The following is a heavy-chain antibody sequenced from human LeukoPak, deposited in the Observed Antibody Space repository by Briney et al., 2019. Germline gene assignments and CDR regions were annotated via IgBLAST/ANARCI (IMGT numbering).Heavy chain of an antibody. CDR2: IQYDGSNK. D-gene: IGHD1-26*01. Sequence: PGGPLRLSCAASGFTFSSYGMHWVRQAPGKGLEWVAFIQYDGSNKYYADSVKGRFTISRDNSKNTLYLQMNSLRAEDTAVYYCAKASGAISGSYFNYFDYWGQGTLVTASS. J-gene: IGHJ4*02. CDR1: GFTFSSYG. CDR3: AKASGAISGSYFNYFDY. V-gene: IGHV3-30*02.